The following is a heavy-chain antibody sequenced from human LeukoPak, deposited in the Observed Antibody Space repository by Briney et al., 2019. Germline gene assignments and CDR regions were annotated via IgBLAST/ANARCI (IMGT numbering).Heavy chain of an antibody. J-gene: IGHJ4*02. Sequence: GGSLRLSCAASGFTFSSYSMNWVRQAPGKGLERVSAISGDSRYMYYADSVRGRFTISRDNAENSLYLQMNSLRVEDTAVYYCARAPTVLVGYCSSSSCQADYWGQGTLVTVSS. V-gene: IGHV3-21*01. D-gene: IGHD2-2*01. CDR3: ARAPTVLVGYCSSSSCQADY. CDR2: ISGDSRYM. CDR1: GFTFSSYS.